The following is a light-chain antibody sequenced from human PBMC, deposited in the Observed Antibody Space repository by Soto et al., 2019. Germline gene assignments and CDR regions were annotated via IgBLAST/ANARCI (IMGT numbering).Light chain of an antibody. CDR2: KAS. CDR1: QSISSW. CDR3: QQYNSYPVA. J-gene: IGKJ2*01. V-gene: IGKV1-5*03. Sequence: DIQMTQSPSTLSASVGDRVTITCRASQSISSWLAWYQQKPGKAPKLLIYKASSLESGVPSRFSGSGSGTEFTLTISSLQPDDFATYYCQQYNSYPVAFGQGTHLPIK.